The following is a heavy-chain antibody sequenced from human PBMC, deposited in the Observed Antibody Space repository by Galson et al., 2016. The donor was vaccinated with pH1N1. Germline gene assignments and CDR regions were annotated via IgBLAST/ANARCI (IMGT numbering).Heavy chain of an antibody. CDR1: GYTFTNFD. CDR2: MNPNSGNT. CDR3: AIMYCGGDCPPGYFDL. D-gene: IGHD2-21*02. V-gene: IGHV1-8*01. J-gene: IGHJ2*01. Sequence: SGYTFTNFDINWVRQATGQGLEWMGWMNPNSGNTGYAQKFQGRVTMTRNTSIRTAYMELSSLRSEDTAIYYCAIMYCGGDCPPGYFDLWGRGTLVTVSS.